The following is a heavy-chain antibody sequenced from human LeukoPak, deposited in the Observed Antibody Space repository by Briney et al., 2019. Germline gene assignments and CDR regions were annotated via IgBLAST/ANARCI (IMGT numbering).Heavy chain of an antibody. CDR2: ISYDGSNK. CDR3: AKAGFSQWRARGAFDI. Sequence: PGGSLRLSCAASGFTFSSYGMHWVRQAPGKGLEWVAVISYDGSNKYYADSVKGRFTISRDNSKNTLYLQMNSLRAEDTAVYYCAKAGFSQWRARGAFDIWGQGTMVTVSS. CDR1: GFTFSSYG. D-gene: IGHD6-19*01. J-gene: IGHJ3*02. V-gene: IGHV3-30*18.